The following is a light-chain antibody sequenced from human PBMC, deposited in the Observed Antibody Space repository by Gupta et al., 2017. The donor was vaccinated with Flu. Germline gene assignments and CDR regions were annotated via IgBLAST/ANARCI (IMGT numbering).Light chain of an antibody. Sequence: QSALTQPRSVSGSPGQSVTISCTGTSNDVGYYNSVSWYQQHPGKAPKLMIYDVSKRPSGVPDRFSGSKSGNTASLTISGLQAEDEADYYCCSYAGSYTFYVFGIGTKVTVL. V-gene: IGLV2-11*01. CDR1: SNDVGYYNS. J-gene: IGLJ1*01. CDR3: CSYAGSYTFYV. CDR2: DVS.